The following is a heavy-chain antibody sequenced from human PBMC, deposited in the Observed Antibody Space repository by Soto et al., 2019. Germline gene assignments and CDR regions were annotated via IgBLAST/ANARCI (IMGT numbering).Heavy chain of an antibody. D-gene: IGHD6-19*01. CDR3: AMGQVAVTFDY. CDR1: GYTFTSYY. CDR2: INPSGGST. V-gene: IGHV1-46*03. J-gene: IGHJ4*02. Sequence: QVQLVQSGAEVKKPGASVKVSCKASGYTFTSYYMHWVRQAPGQGLEWMGIINPSGGSTSYAQKCQGRVTMTRDTSTSTVYMELSSLRSEDTAVYYCAMGQVAVTFDYWGQGTLVTVSS.